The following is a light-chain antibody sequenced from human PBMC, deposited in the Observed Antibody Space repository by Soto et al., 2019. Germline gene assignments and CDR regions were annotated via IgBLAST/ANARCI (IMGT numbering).Light chain of an antibody. J-gene: IGLJ1*01. CDR3: SSYTTSNTRQIV. Sequence: QSALTQPASVSGSPGQSITISCTGTNSDVGGYNYVSWYQQHPGKAPKFMIYDVSSRPSGVSDRVSGSKSGNTASLTISGLQAEDEADYYCSSYTTSNTRQIVFGTGTKVTVL. V-gene: IGLV2-14*01. CDR1: NSDVGGYNY. CDR2: DVS.